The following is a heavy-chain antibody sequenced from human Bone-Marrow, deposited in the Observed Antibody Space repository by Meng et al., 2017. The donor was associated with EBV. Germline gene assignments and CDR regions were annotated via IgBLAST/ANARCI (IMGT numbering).Heavy chain of an antibody. V-gene: IGHV4-34*01. CDR3: ARGSGYDARY. Sequence: QRPQWGAGLLKPSETLSLTCAVYGGSFSGYYWSWIRQPPGKGLEWIGEINHSGSTNYNPSLKSRVTISVDTSKNQFSLKLSSVTAADTAVYYCARGSGYDARYWGQGTLVTVSS. CDR2: INHSGST. D-gene: IGHD5-12*01. CDR1: GGSFSGYY. J-gene: IGHJ4*02.